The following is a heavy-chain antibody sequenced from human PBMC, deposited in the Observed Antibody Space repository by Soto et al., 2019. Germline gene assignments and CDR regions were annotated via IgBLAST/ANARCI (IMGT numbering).Heavy chain of an antibody. Sequence: PSEPLSLTCTVSGGSISSYYWSWIRQPPGKGQEWIGYIYYSGSTNYNPSLKSRVTISVDTSKNQFSLKLSSVTAADTAVYYCARKGYCSGGSCYPSGYFQHWGQGTLVTVSS. V-gene: IGHV4-59*01. CDR1: GGSISSYY. J-gene: IGHJ1*01. CDR3: ARKGYCSGGSCYPSGYFQH. CDR2: IYYSGST. D-gene: IGHD2-15*01.